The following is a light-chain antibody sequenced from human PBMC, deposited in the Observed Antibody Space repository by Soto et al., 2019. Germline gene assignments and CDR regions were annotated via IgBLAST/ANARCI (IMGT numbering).Light chain of an antibody. J-gene: IGKJ1*01. CDR2: YTS. Sequence: EIVLTQSPATLSSSPWETATLSCRASQYVGTRLAWYQHKPGQAPRLLIYYTSNRATGIPARFSGSGSGTDFTLTINSLAPEDFAIYYCHQRQSWPRKFGQGTKVDIK. CDR3: HQRQSWPRK. CDR1: QYVGTR. V-gene: IGKV3-11*01.